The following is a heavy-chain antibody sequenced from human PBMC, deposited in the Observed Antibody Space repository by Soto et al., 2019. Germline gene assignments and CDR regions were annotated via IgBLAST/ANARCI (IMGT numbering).Heavy chain of an antibody. Sequence: GGSLRLSCAASGFAFNIYAIHWVRQAPGKGLEWVAVISHDGTNRYYTDSVRGRFTISRDNSKNTVYLEMDSLRADDTAVYYCARSSGVPTPDFDYWGQGTLVTVSS. CDR1: GFAFNIYA. V-gene: IGHV3-30-3*01. D-gene: IGHD3-3*01. J-gene: IGHJ4*02. CDR3: ARSSGVPTPDFDY. CDR2: ISHDGTNR.